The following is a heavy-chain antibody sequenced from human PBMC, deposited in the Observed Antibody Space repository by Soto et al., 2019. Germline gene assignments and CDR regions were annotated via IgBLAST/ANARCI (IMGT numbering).Heavy chain of an antibody. J-gene: IGHJ4*02. CDR3: ASHYDSSGYYYRGLDY. V-gene: IGHV1-69*12. Sequence: QVQLVQSGAEVKKPGSSVKVSCKASGGTFSSYAISWVRQAPGQGLEWMGGIIPIFGTAAYAQKFQGRVTITADESMSTGNMELSSLRYEDTAVYYCASHYDSSGYYYRGLDYWGQGTLVTVSS. CDR2: IIPIFGTA. CDR1: GGTFSSYA. D-gene: IGHD3-22*01.